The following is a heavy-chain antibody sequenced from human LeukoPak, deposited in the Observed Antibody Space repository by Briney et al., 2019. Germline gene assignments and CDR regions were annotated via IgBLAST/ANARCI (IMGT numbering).Heavy chain of an antibody. Sequence: SETLSLTCAVSGGSISGYYWSWIRQSPDKGLEWIGYIYYRGSTNYSPSLKSRVTISVDTSKNQFSLKLSSVTAADTAVYYCARHGGGQWLVRAFDIWGQGTMVTVSS. CDR2: IYYRGST. J-gene: IGHJ3*02. CDR1: GGSISGYY. D-gene: IGHD6-19*01. CDR3: ARHGGGQWLVRAFDI. V-gene: IGHV4-59*08.